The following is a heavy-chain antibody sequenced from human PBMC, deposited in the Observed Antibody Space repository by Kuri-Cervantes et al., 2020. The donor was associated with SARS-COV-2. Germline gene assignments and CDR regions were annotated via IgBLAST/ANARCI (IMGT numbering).Heavy chain of an antibody. J-gene: IGHJ2*01. CDR1: GFTFSNAW. CDR2: ISSSSTI. V-gene: IGHV3-69-1*01. CDR3: ARSPPLGYFDL. Sequence: GESLKISCAASGFTFSNAWMSWVRQAPGKGLEWVSSISSSSTIYYADSVKGRFTISRDNAKNSLYLQMNSLRAEDTAVYYCARSPPLGYFDLWGRGTLVTVSS.